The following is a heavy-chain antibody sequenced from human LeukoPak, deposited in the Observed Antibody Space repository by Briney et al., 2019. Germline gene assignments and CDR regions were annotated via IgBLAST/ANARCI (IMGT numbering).Heavy chain of an antibody. Sequence: GESLKISCKGSGYSFTSYWIGWVRQAPGKGLKWVSTINDNGAGTYYADSVKGRSTISRDNSYNTVSLQMNSLRDEDTGVYYCAKGLRTGVGPYMGYHYYMDVWGKGATVTVSS. V-gene: IGHV3-23*01. CDR3: AKGLRTGVGPYMGYHYYMDV. CDR1: GYSFTSYW. CDR2: INDNGAGT. J-gene: IGHJ6*03. D-gene: IGHD3-16*01.